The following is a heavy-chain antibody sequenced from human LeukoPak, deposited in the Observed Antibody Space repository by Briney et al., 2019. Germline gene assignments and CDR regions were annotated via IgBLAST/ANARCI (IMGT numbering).Heavy chain of an antibody. V-gene: IGHV3-30*04. CDR1: GFTFSSYA. D-gene: IGHD6-6*01. Sequence: PGGSLRLSCAASGFTFSSYAMHWVRQAPGKGLEGVAVISYDGSNKYYADSVKGRFTISRDNSKNTLYLQMNSLRAEDTAVYYCARDLGSSSNYWGQGTLVTVSS. CDR2: ISYDGSNK. J-gene: IGHJ4*02. CDR3: ARDLGSSSNY.